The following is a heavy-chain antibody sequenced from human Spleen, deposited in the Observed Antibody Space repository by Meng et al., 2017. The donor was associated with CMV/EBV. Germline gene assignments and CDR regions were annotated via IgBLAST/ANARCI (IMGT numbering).Heavy chain of an antibody. CDR3: ARTLDFWSGYPHY. CDR2: ISSSSSYI. D-gene: IGHD3-3*01. CDR1: GFTFSSYS. J-gene: IGHJ4*02. V-gene: IGHV3-21*01. Sequence: GESLKISCAASGFTFSSYSMNWVRQAPGKGLEWVSSISSSSSYIYYADSVKGRFTISRDNAKNSLYLQMNSLRAEDTAMYHCARTLDFWSGYPHYWGQGTLVTVSS.